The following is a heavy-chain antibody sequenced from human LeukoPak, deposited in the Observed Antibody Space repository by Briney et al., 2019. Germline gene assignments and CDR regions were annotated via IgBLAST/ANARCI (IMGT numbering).Heavy chain of an antibody. CDR2: IRTKATSYAT. J-gene: IGHJ4*02. CDR3: TRLDLFYYDGSDYPG. Sequence: GGSLRLSCAGSGFTFSCSAMHWVRQASGKGLEWVAHIRTKATSYATAYAASVKGRFTISRDDSKNTAYLQMNSLKTEDTAVYYCTRLDLFYYDGSDYPGWGQGTLVTVSS. CDR1: GFTFSCSA. D-gene: IGHD3-22*01. V-gene: IGHV3-73*01.